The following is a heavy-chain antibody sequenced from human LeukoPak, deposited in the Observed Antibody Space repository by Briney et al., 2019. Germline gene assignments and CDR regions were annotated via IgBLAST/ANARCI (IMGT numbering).Heavy chain of an antibody. CDR1: GGTFSCYA. Sequence: ASVKVSCKASGGTFSCYAISWVRQAPGQGLEWMGRTIPIFGTANYAQKFQGRVTITTDESTNTAYMELSSLRSEDTAVYYCAREAGNYSDYDYDYWGQGTLVTVSS. V-gene: IGHV1-69*05. J-gene: IGHJ4*02. D-gene: IGHD4-11*01. CDR2: TIPIFGTA. CDR3: AREAGNYSDYDYDY.